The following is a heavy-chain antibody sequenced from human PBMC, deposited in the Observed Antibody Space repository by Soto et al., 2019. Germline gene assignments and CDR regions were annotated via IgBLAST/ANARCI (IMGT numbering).Heavy chain of an antibody. CDR3: ARLPLNVRVIALSARVRDY. J-gene: IGHJ4*02. D-gene: IGHD6-19*01. Sequence: SETLSLTCTVSGGSISSSSYYWGWIRQPPGKGLEWIGSIYYSGSTYYNPSLKSRVTISVDTSNNQFSLTMRSVTAADTAVYYCARLPLNVRVIALSARVRDYWGQGTLVTVSS. V-gene: IGHV4-39*01. CDR1: GGSISSSSYY. CDR2: IYYSGST.